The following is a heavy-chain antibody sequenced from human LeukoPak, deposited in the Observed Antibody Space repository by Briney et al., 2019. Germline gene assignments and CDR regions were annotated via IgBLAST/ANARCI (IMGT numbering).Heavy chain of an antibody. CDR1: GYSFTSYW. V-gene: IGHV5-51*01. CDR3: ARSLPAMVRGVAFDY. Sequence: GESLKISCKGSGYSFTSYWIGWLRQMPGKGLEWMGIIYPGDSDTRYSPSFQGQVTISADKSISTAYLQWSSLKASDTAMYYCARSLPAMVRGVAFDYWGQGTLVTVSS. CDR2: IYPGDSDT. J-gene: IGHJ4*02. D-gene: IGHD3-10*01.